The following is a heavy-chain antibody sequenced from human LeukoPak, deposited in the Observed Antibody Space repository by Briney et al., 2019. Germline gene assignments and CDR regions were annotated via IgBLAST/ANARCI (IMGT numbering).Heavy chain of an antibody. CDR1: GGSISSYY. CDR3: ARDSGYDSSGYFDY. CDR2: IYYSGST. D-gene: IGHD3-22*01. Sequence: PSETLSLTXTVSGGSISSYYWSWIRQPPGKGLEWIGYIYYSGSTNYNPSLKSRVTISVDTSKNQFSLKLSSVTAADTAVYYCARDSGYDSSGYFDYRGQGTLVTVSS. V-gene: IGHV4-59*01. J-gene: IGHJ4*02.